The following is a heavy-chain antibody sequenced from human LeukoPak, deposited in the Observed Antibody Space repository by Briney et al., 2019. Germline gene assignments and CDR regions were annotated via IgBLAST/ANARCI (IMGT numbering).Heavy chain of an antibody. J-gene: IGHJ6*02. CDR1: GYTFTSYG. D-gene: IGHD4-17*01. CDR3: ARDQATTVTSYYYYGMDV. V-gene: IGHV1-2*02. CDR2: ISPNNGGA. Sequence: ASVTVSCKASGYTFTSYGISWVRQAPGQGLEWMGWISPNNGGANFAQKFQGRVTMTRDTSISTAYMELSSLTSDDTAVYYCARDQATTVTSYYYYGMDVWGQGTTVTVSS.